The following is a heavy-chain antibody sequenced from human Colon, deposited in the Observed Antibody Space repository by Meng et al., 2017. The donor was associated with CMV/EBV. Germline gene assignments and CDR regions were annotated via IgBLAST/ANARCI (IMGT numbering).Heavy chain of an antibody. CDR3: ARGRNGWLLPLDS. J-gene: IGHJ4*02. CDR2: LNHSGST. V-gene: IGHV4-34*01. D-gene: IGHD3-3*01. Sequence: QAQLQQWGAGLLKPSETLSLTCAISGGSFNAYYLTWIRQSPGKGLEWIGELNHSGSTNYNPSLKSRVTISIDTSKRHFSLRLTSVTAADTAVYYCARGRNGWLLPLDSWGQGTLVTVSS. CDR1: GGSFNAYY.